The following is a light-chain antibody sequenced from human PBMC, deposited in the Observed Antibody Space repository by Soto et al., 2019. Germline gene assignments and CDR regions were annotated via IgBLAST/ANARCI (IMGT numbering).Light chain of an antibody. CDR2: EVN. J-gene: IGLJ2*01. CDR3: CSSARSYIHVL. CDR1: SSDVGDYNL. Sequence: QSALTQPASVSGSPGQSITISCTGTSSDVGDYNLVSWFQQHPGKAPKLMIYEVNKRPSGVSNRFSGSKSGNTASLTISGLQAEDEADYYCSSARSYIHVLFGGGTSSPS. V-gene: IGLV2-23*02.